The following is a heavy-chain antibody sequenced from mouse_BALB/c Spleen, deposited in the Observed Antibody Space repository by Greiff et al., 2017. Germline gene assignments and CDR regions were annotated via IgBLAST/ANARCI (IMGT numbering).Heavy chain of an antibody. V-gene: IGHV2-2*02. CDR1: GFSLTSYG. CDR2: IWSGGST. Sequence: VMLVESGPGLVQPSQSLSITCTVSGFSLTSYGVHWVRQSPGKGLEWLGVIWSGGSTDYNAAFISRLSISKDNSKSQVFFKMNSLQANDTAIYYCARNSGATSYFDYWGQGTTLTVSS. J-gene: IGHJ2*01. CDR3: ARNSGATSYFDY. D-gene: IGHD3-1*01.